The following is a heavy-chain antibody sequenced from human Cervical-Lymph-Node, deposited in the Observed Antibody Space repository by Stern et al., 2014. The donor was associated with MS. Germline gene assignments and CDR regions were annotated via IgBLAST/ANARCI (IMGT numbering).Heavy chain of an antibody. D-gene: IGHD6-13*01. CDR3: ARGRGIALRPDY. V-gene: IGHV5-51*03. CDR2: ISPVDSET. Sequence: EVQLVGSGAELKKPGESLRISCKGSGYSLTNTWIGWVRQMPGKGLEWIGIISPVDSETISSPAFQGPVAISADKSINTAYLQWSSLKASDTAMYYCARGRGIALRPDYWGQGTLVTVSS. J-gene: IGHJ4*02. CDR1: GYSLTNTW.